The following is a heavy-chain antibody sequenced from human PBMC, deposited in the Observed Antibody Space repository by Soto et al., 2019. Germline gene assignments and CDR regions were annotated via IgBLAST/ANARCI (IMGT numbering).Heavy chain of an antibody. V-gene: IGHV4-34*01. CDR2: INHSGST. CDR3: ARVGCSGGSCYSGISWFDP. D-gene: IGHD2-15*01. CDR1: GGSFSGYY. J-gene: IGHJ5*02. Sequence: SETLSLTCAVYGGSFSGYYWSWIRQPPGKGLEWIGEINHSGSTNYNPSLKSRVTISVDTSKNQFSLKLSSVTAADTAVYYCARVGCSGGSCYSGISWFDPWGQGTLVTVSS.